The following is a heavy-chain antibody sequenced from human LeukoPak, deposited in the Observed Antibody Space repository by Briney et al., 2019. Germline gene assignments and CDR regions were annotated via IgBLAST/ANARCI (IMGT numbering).Heavy chain of an antibody. V-gene: IGHV4-59*01. CDR2: IYYSGST. CDR3: ARDGSPYYYDSSGYPSVIFDY. D-gene: IGHD3-22*01. Sequence: ASETLSLTCTVSGGSISSYYWSWIRQPPGKGLEWIGDIYYSGSTNYNPSLKSRVTISVDTSKNQFSLKLSSVTAADTAVYYCARDGSPYYYDSSGYPSVIFDYWGQGTLVTVSS. J-gene: IGHJ4*02. CDR1: GGSISSYY.